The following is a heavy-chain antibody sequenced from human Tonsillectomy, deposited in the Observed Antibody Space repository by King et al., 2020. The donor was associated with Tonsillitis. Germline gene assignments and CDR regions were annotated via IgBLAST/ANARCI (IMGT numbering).Heavy chain of an antibody. CDR3: AAWEFYYDRNHYYRDY. V-gene: IGHV1-58*02. CDR2: MVAGRENT. Sequence: GGGGGERGASVEVSCRAAGFTVTYSAMQWVRRARGQRVEWRGWMVAGRENTNYAQKCQGRVTITRDIATNPTYMELSSLRSADTAGYYCAAWEFYYDRNHYYRDYWGQGTLVTVSS. J-gene: IGHJ4*02. D-gene: IGHD3-22*01. CDR1: GFTVTYSA.